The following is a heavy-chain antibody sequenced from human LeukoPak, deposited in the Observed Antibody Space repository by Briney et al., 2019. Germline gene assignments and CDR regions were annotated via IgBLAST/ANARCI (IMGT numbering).Heavy chain of an antibody. V-gene: IGHV4-59*01. D-gene: IGHD4-17*01. J-gene: IGHJ6*03. CDR1: GDSISNSY. CDR2: VYYSGST. CDR3: ARGTVTRGYYYNYYMDV. Sequence: SETLSLTCTVSGDSISNSYWSWIRQPPGKGLEWIGYVYYSGSTNYNPSLKSRVTISLDTSKNQFSLKLSSVTAADTAVYYCARGTVTRGYYYNYYMDVWGKETTVTVSS.